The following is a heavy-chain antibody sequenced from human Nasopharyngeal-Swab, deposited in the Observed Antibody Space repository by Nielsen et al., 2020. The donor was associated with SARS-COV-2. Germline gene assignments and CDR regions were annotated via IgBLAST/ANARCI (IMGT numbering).Heavy chain of an antibody. CDR3: AREPERVVLVRGGPACYMDV. CDR1: GGSFSGYY. D-gene: IGHD1-14*01. CDR2: INHSGST. V-gene: IGHV4-34*01. J-gene: IGHJ6*03. Sequence: GSLRLSCAVYGGSFSGYYWSWIRQPPGKGLEWIGEINHSGSTNYNPSLKSRVTISVDTSKNQFSLKLSSVTAADTAGYYCAREPERVVLVRGGPACYMDVWGKGTTVTVSS.